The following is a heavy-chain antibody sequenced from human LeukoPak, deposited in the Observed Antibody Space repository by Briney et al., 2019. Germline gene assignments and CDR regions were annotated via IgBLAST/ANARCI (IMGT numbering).Heavy chain of an antibody. CDR1: GFTFSNAW. V-gene: IGHV3-15*07. CDR2: IKSKTDGGTT. CDR3: AAGYQSIAAAAFY. D-gene: IGHD6-13*01. Sequence: GGSLRLSCAAPGFTFSNAWMNWVRQAPGKGLEWVGRIKSKTDGGTTDYAAPVKGRLTISRDNSKNTLYLQMNSLRAEDTAVYYCAAGYQSIAAAAFYWGQGTLVTVSS. J-gene: IGHJ4*02.